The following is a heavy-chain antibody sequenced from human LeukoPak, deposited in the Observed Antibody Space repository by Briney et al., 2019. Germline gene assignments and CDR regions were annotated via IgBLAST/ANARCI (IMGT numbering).Heavy chain of an antibody. J-gene: IGHJ6*02. Sequence: GGSLRLSCAASGFTFSGYAMSWVRQAPGKGPEWVSAISDSTYYADSVKGRFTISRDNSKNTLYLLMNSLRAEDTAVYFCARYCITTSCQDDNSYYGMDVWGQGTAVTVSS. CDR3: ARYCITTSCQDDNSYYGMDV. D-gene: IGHD2-2*01. V-gene: IGHV3-23*01. CDR2: ISDST. CDR1: GFTFSGYA.